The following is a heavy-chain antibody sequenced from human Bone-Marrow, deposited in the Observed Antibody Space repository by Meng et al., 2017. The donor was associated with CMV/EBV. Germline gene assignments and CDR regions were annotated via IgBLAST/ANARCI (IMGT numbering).Heavy chain of an antibody. V-gene: IGHV4-59*01. J-gene: IGHJ6*02. CDR2: IYYSGST. D-gene: IGHD3-3*01. Sequence: SETLSLTCTVSGGSISSYYWSWIRQPPGKGLEWIGYIYYSGSTNYNPSLKSRVTISVDTSKNQFSLKLSSVTAADTAVYYCARFGVVTQPFYYYGMAVWGQGTTVPVSS. CDR3: ARFGVVTQPFYYYGMAV. CDR1: GGSISSYY.